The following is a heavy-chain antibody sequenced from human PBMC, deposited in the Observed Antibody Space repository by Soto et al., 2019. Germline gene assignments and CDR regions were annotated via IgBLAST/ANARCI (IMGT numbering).Heavy chain of an antibody. D-gene: IGHD5-12*01. CDR1: GFTFSSYG. V-gene: IGHV3-30*18. Sequence: GGSLRLSCAASGFTFSSYGMHWVRQAPGKGLEWVAVISYDGSNKYYADSVKGRFTISRDNSKNTLYLQMNSLRAEDTAVYYCAKGSATKPLDYWGQGTLVTVSS. J-gene: IGHJ4*02. CDR3: AKGSATKPLDY. CDR2: ISYDGSNK.